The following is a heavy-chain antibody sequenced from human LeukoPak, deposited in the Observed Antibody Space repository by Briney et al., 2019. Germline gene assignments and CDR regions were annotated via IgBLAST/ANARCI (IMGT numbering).Heavy chain of an antibody. D-gene: IGHD3-3*01. CDR2: ISGSGGST. Sequence: GGSLRLSCAASGFTFSSYAMSWVRQAPGKGLEWVSAISGSGGSTYYADSVKGRFTISRGNAKNSLYLQMNSLRAEDTAVYYCARDGLYYDFWSGYYTEYYFDYWGQGTLVTVSS. V-gene: IGHV3-23*01. J-gene: IGHJ4*02. CDR1: GFTFSSYA. CDR3: ARDGLYYDFWSGYYTEYYFDY.